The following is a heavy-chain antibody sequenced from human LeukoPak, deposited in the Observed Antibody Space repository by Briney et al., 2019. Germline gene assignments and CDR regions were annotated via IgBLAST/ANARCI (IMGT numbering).Heavy chain of an antibody. CDR3: ARARVQGNWFDP. V-gene: IGHV1-8*01. CDR1: GYTFTSYD. J-gene: IGHJ5*02. Sequence: GASVKVSCKASGYTFTSYDINWVRQATGQGLEWMGWMNPNSGNTGYAQEFQGRVTMTRNTSISTAYMELSSLRSEDTAVYYCARARVQGNWFDPWGQGTLVTVSS. D-gene: IGHD1-1*01. CDR2: MNPNSGNT.